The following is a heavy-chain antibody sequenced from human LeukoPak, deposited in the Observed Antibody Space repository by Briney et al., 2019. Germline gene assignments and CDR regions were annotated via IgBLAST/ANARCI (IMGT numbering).Heavy chain of an antibody. V-gene: IGHV3-23*01. CDR1: GFTFTIHA. CDR2: ISRSGSNT. J-gene: IGHJ4*02. CDR3: ARYDTSGYYADN. D-gene: IGHD3-22*01. Sequence: GGSLRLSCAASGFTFTIHAMNWVRQAPGEGLEWVSGISRSGSNTFYADSVKGRFAISRDNSKNTLYLQMNSLRAEDTAVYYCARYDTSGYYADNWGQGTLVTVSS.